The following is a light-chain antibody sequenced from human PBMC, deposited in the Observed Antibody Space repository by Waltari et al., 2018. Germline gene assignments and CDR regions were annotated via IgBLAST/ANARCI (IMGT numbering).Light chain of an antibody. CDR3: LMRDDWPRLS. V-gene: IGKV3D-15*01. CDR2: ETS. Sequence: EIVMTQSPVTLSLSPGERATLSCRASQTVSRRLAGYQQKPGQAPRLRIYETSSRATGTPDRFSGRGSGTDFTLTINSLVPEDAGQYYCLMRDDWPRLSFGQGT. CDR1: QTVSRR. J-gene: IGKJ2*03.